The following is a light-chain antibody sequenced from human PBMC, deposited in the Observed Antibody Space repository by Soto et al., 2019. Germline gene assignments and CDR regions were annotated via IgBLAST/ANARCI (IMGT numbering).Light chain of an antibody. CDR2: DAS. CDR1: QDIRKD. J-gene: IGKJ2*01. Sequence: DIQMTQSPSSLSASVGDRVTITCRASQDIRKDFAWFQQRPGKIPRSLIYDASNLQSGVPSKFSGSGSGTDFTLTINSLQPEDFATYYCLQYNSHPFTFGQGTKLEIK. V-gene: IGKV1-16*02. CDR3: LQYNSHPFT.